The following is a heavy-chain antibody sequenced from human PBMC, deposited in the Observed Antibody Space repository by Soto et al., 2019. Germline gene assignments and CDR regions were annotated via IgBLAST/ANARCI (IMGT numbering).Heavy chain of an antibody. CDR2: IYYSGST. J-gene: IGHJ4*02. CDR3: ARLEVGLWFGETTYYFDY. CDR1: GGSISSYY. V-gene: IGHV4-39*01. D-gene: IGHD3-10*01. Sequence: SETLSLTCTVSGGSISSYYWGWIRQPPGKGLEWIGSIYYSGSTYYNPSLKSRVTISVDTSKNQFSLKLSSVTAADTAVYYCARLEVGLWFGETTYYFDYWGQGTLVTVSS.